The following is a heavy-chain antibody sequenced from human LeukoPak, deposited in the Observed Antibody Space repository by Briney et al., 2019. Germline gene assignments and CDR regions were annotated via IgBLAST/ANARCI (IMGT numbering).Heavy chain of an antibody. D-gene: IGHD3-10*01. CDR1: GGTFSSYA. J-gene: IGHJ4*02. V-gene: IGHV1-69*13. CDR3: ARDLVRGVITPGC. CDR2: IIPIFGTA. Sequence: ASVKVSCKASGGTFSSYAISWVRQAPGQGLEWMGGIIPIFGTANYAQKFQGRVTITADESTSTAYMELSSLRSEDTAVYYCARDLVRGVITPGCWGQGTLVTVSS.